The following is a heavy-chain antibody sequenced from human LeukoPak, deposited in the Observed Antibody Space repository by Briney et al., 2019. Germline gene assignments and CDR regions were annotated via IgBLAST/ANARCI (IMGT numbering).Heavy chain of an antibody. CDR3: ARDAAYYDFWSGYYVRQDAFDI. CDR1: GGSISSYY. CDR2: IYYSGST. D-gene: IGHD3-3*01. V-gene: IGHV4-59*01. Sequence: SETLSLTCTVSGGSISSYYWSWIRQPPGKGLEWIGYIYYSGSTNYNPSLKSRVTISVDTSKNQFSLKLSSVTAADTAVYYCARDAAYYDFWSGYYVRQDAFDIRGQGTMVTVSS. J-gene: IGHJ3*02.